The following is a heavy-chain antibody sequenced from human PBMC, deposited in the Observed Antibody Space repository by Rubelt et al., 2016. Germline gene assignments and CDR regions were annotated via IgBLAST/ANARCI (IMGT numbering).Heavy chain of an antibody. D-gene: IGHD3/OR15-3a*01. CDR1: GGSISSYY. CDR2: IYYRGST. J-gene: IGHJ4*02. CDR3: AGGTHALSWTHFDY. Sequence: QVQLQESGPGLVKPSETLSLTCTVSGGSISSYYWSWIRQPPGKGLEWIGYIYYRGSTNYNPSLNSWFHKSVETSKHQFSLKLGSVTAADTAVDYCAGGTHALSWTHFDYWGQGTLVTVSS. V-gene: IGHV4-59*08.